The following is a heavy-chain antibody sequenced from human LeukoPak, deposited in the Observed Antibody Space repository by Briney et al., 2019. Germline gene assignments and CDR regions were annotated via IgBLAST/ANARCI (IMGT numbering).Heavy chain of an antibody. CDR3: ARDLHWGASDF. CDR2: INPNGRNT. J-gene: IGHJ4*02. D-gene: IGHD7-27*01. Sequence: PGGSLRLSCAAPGVTFDNSWMHWFRQAPRQGLVWVSRINPNGRNTDYADSVRGRFTISRDNAKNTLYLQMNSLRPEDTAVYYRARDLHWGASDFWGQGTLVTVSS. CDR1: GVTFDNSW. V-gene: IGHV3-74*01.